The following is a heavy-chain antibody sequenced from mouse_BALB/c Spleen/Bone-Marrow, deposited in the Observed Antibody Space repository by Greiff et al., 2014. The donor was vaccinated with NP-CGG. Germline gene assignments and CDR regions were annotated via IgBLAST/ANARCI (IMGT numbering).Heavy chain of an antibody. V-gene: IGHV14-3*02. CDR2: IDPANGNT. CDR3: ASYVYGYYFDY. CDR1: GFNIKDTY. J-gene: IGHJ2*01. Sequence: EVQLQQSGAELVKPGASVKLSCTASGFNIKDTYMHWVKQRPEQGLEWIGRIDPANGNTKYDPKFQGKATITADTSSNTAYLQRSSLTSEDTAVYYCASYVYGYYFDYWGQGTTLTVSS. D-gene: IGHD2-2*01.